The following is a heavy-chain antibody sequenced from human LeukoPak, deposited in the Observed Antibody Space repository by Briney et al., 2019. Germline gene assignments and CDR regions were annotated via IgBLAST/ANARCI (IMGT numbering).Heavy chain of an antibody. J-gene: IGHJ4*02. Sequence: GGSLILSCAASGFTFSGSPILWVRQASGKRLEWVGRIRSKADNYATAYAASVQGRCTISRDDSKSTAYLQLNSLKTEDTAVYYCTQSNYWGQGALVTVSS. CDR3: TQSNY. CDR2: IRSKADNYAT. V-gene: IGHV3-73*01. CDR1: GFTFSGSP.